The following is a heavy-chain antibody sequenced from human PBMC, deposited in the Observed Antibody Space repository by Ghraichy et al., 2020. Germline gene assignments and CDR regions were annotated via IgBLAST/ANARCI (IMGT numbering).Heavy chain of an antibody. CDR2: MYHSGST. CDR1: GGSISNTYW. J-gene: IGHJ6*03. D-gene: IGHD3-3*02. V-gene: IGHV4-4*02. Sequence: SETLSLTCAVSGGSISNTYWWSWVRQPPGKGLEWIGEMYHSGSTNYNPSLESRVTISVDKSRNQFSLNLTSVTAADTAVYFCARGSIFSRSSYYNLDVWGKGARVTVSS. CDR3: ARGSIFSRSSYYNLDV.